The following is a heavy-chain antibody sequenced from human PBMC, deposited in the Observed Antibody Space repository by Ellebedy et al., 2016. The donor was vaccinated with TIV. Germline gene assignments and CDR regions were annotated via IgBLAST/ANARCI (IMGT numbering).Heavy chain of an antibody. J-gene: IGHJ5*02. CDR2: IYSGGST. Sequence: GESLKISCAASGFTVSSNYMSWVRQAPGKGLEWVSVIYSGGSTYYADSVKGRFTISRDNSKNTLYLQMNSLRAEDTAVYYCARDPCSTTSCPWSDPWGQGTLVTVSS. D-gene: IGHD2-2*01. CDR3: ARDPCSTTSCPWSDP. CDR1: GFTVSSNY. V-gene: IGHV3-53*01.